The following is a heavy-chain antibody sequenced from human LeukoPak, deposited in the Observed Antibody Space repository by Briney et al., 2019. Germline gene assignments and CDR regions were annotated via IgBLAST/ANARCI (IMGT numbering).Heavy chain of an antibody. CDR1: GFTFSSYG. D-gene: IGHD6-13*01. CDR3: AKDRKQQNDAFDI. CDR2: IWCDGSNK. Sequence: GRSLRLSCAASGFTFSSYGMHWVRQAPGKGLEWVAVIWCDGSNKYYADSVKGRFTISRDNSKNTLYLQMNSLRAEDTAVYYCAKDRKQQNDAFDIWGQGTMVTVSS. J-gene: IGHJ3*02. V-gene: IGHV3-33*06.